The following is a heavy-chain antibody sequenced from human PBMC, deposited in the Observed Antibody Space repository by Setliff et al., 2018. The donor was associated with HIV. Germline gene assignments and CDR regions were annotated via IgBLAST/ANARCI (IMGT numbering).Heavy chain of an antibody. D-gene: IGHD4-4*01. CDR3: ARGGALTTDWYFDV. V-gene: IGHV1-69*05. J-gene: IGHJ2*01. Sequence: SVKVSCKASGGTFSSYVISWVRQAPGQGPEWMGGIIPMYGVTNYAQKFQGRVTITTDESTSTAYMELSSLRSEDTAVYYCARGGALTTDWYFDVWGRGTPVTVSS. CDR2: IIPMYGVT. CDR1: GGTFSSYV.